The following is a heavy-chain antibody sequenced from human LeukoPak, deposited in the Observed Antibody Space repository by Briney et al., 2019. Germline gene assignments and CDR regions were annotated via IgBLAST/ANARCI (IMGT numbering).Heavy chain of an antibody. CDR3: ARMGREGRDYYFDY. J-gene: IGHJ4*02. CDR2: IYYSGST. Sequence: SETLSLTCTVSGGSISSYYWSWIRQPPGKGLEWIGYIYYSGSTNYNPSLKSRVTISVDTSKNQFSLKLSSVTAADTAVYYCARMGREGRDYYFDYWGQGTLVTVSS. D-gene: IGHD3-10*01. V-gene: IGHV4-59*08. CDR1: GGSISSYY.